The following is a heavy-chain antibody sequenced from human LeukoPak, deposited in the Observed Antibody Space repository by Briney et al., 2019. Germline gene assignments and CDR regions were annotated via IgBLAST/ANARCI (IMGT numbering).Heavy chain of an antibody. CDR2: IYNSGST. V-gene: IGHV4-59*01. Sequence: SEPLSLTCTVSGGSISSYFCSWIRQPPGKGLEWIGYIYNSGSTKYNPSLKSRVIISVDTSKNQFSLKLSSVTAADTAVYYCARGSYYYMDVWGKGTTVTVSS. J-gene: IGHJ6*03. CDR1: GGSISSYF. CDR3: ARGSYYYMDV.